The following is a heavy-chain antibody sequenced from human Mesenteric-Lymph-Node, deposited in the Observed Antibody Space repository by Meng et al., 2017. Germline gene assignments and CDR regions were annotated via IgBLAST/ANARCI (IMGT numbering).Heavy chain of an antibody. CDR3: ATVQVTAGY. CDR1: GVTFSSYA. V-gene: IGHV3-23*01. D-gene: IGHD2-21*02. CDR2: ISGSGDNT. Sequence: EVQLLESGGALVQPGGSLRLSCVASGVTFSSYALTWVRRAPGKGLEWVSSISGSGDNTYYADSVKGRFTVSRDNSKNTLFLQMNSLRAEDTAVYYCATVQVTAGYWGQGTLVTVSS. J-gene: IGHJ4*02.